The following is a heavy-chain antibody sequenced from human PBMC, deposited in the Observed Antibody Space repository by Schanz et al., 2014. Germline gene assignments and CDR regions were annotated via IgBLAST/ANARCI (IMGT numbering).Heavy chain of an antibody. CDR1: GGTFNSYT. CDR2: IIPILGIA. Sequence: QVQLVQSGTQVKKPGASVKVSCKASGGTFNSYTINWVRQAPGQGLEWMGRIIPILGIANYAQNFQGRVAFTADKSTSTAYMELSSLRYEDTALYYCARGTMPGTFDIWGQGTMVTVSS. J-gene: IGHJ3*02. CDR3: ARGTMPGTFDI. V-gene: IGHV1-69*09. D-gene: IGHD2-2*01.